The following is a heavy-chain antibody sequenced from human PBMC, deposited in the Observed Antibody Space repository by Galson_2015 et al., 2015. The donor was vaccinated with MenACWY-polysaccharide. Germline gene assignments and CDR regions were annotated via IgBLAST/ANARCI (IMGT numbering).Heavy chain of an antibody. CDR2: VYASGST. V-gene: IGHV4-4*07. CDR1: GASISNYY. CDR3: ARVRGGQWPRYSTVV. D-gene: IGHD6-19*01. J-gene: IGHJ6*02. Sequence: CTVSGASISNYYWTWIRQPAGKGLEWIGRVYASGSTNSNPSLKSRLTMSVDTSKNQFSLGLSSVTAADTAIYYCARVRGGQWPRYSTVVRGPATTVTVSS.